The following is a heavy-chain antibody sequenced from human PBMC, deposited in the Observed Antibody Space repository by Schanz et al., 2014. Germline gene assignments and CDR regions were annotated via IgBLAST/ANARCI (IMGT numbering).Heavy chain of an antibody. J-gene: IGHJ6*02. CDR3: ARVRRRIATPSTPSFRNYYYYAMDV. CDR2: INQSGTT. Sequence: VQLLESGGGLVQPGGSLRLSCAASGFTFSSYAMSWIRQPPGKGLEWIGEINQSGTTNYNPSLKSRVTMSVDTSKNQISLKLRSVTAADTAVYYCARVRRRIATPSTPSFRNYYYYAMDVWGQGTTVTVSS. CDR1: GFTFSSYA. D-gene: IGHD6-13*01. V-gene: IGHV4-34*10.